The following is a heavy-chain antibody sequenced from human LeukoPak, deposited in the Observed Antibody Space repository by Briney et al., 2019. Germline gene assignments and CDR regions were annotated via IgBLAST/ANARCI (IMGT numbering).Heavy chain of an antibody. Sequence: GGSLRLSCAASGFTFSSYSMNWVRQAPGKGLEWVSAISGSGGSTYYADSVKGRFTISRDNSKNTLYLQMNSLRAEDTAVYYCAQSSSPYYYYYMDVWGKGTTVTVSS. V-gene: IGHV3-23*01. CDR3: AQSSSPYYYYYMDV. CDR2: ISGSGGST. D-gene: IGHD6-6*01. J-gene: IGHJ6*03. CDR1: GFTFSSYS.